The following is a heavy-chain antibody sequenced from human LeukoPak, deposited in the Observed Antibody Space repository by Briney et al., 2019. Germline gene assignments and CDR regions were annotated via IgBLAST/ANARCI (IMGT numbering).Heavy chain of an antibody. CDR2: ISTTSSTI. J-gene: IGHJ4*02. CDR1: GFTFSSYG. Sequence: GGSLRLSCAASGFTFSSYGMSWVRQAPGKGLEWVSYISTTSSTIYYADSVKGRFTISRDNAQNSPYLQMNSLRDEDTAVYYCARYCTSGSCYSDHWGQGTLVTVSS. D-gene: IGHD2-15*01. CDR3: ARYCTSGSCYSDH. V-gene: IGHV3-48*02.